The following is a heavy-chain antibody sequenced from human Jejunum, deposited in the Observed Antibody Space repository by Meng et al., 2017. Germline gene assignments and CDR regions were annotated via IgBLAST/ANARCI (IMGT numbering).Heavy chain of an antibody. V-gene: IGHV1-69*01. CDR3: ARPNSGGNTYYFDY. J-gene: IGHJ4*02. CDR1: GGTFSTYA. Sequence: QVLLVQSGAEVKKPGSSVKVSCKASGGTFSTYAITWVRQAPGQGLEWMGGIIPIFGTANYAQKFQGRVTITADESTSTAYMEFSSLRSEDTAVYYCARPNSGGNTYYFDYWGQGTLVTVSS. CDR2: IIPIFGTA. D-gene: IGHD4-23*01.